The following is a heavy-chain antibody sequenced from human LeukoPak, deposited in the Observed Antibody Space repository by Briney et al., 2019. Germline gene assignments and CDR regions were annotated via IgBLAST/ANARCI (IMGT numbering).Heavy chain of an antibody. CDR2: IATAGDT. V-gene: IGHV3-13*01. Sequence: GGSLRLSCAASGFTFSSYDMHWVRQGIGKGLEWVSGIATAGDTFYAGSVKGRFTISRENGKKSLYLQMNDPRAGDTAVYYCARGGELGFDPWGQGALVTVSS. J-gene: IGHJ5*02. CDR1: GFTFSSYD. CDR3: ARGGELGFDP. D-gene: IGHD1-7*01.